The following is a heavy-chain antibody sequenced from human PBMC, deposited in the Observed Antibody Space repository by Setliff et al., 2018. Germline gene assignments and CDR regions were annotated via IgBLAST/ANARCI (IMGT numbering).Heavy chain of an antibody. V-gene: IGHV3-7*01. CDR1: GFTFSSYW. Sequence: GGSLRLSCAASGFTFSSYWMSWVRQAPGKGLEWVANIKQDGSEKYYVDSVKGRFTISRDNANNSLYLQMNTLRAEDTAVYYCARVGLSRDGYNFWSGRNYYYYYMDVWGKGTTVTVSS. J-gene: IGHJ6*03. CDR3: ARVGLSRDGYNFWSGRNYYYYYMDV. CDR2: IKQDGSEK. D-gene: IGHD3-3*01.